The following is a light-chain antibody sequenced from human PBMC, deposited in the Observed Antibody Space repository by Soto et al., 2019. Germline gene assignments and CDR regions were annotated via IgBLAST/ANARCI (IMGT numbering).Light chain of an antibody. V-gene: IGLV2-8*01. CDR3: SSYAGANNLV. Sequence: QSVLTQPPSASGSLGQSVTISCTGISSGADAYRYVSWYQQQPGKAPKLVIYELTKRPSGVPDRFSGSKSGNTASLTVSGLQAEDEADYYCSSYAGANNLVFGGGTKVTVL. J-gene: IGLJ2*01. CDR2: ELT. CDR1: SSGADAYRY.